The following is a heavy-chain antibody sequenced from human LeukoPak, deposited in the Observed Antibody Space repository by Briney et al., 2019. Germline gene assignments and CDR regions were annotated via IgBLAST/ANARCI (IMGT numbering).Heavy chain of an antibody. CDR3: ARTPLGYCSSTSCYGSWFDP. D-gene: IGHD2-2*01. J-gene: IGHJ5*02. Sequence: SETLSLTCAVYGGSFSGYYWSWIRQPPGKGLEWIGEINHSGSTNYNPSLKSRVTISVDTSKNQFSLKLSSVTAADTAVYYCARTPLGYCSSTSCYGSWFDPWGQGTLVTVSS. CDR2: INHSGST. V-gene: IGHV4-34*01. CDR1: GGSFSGYY.